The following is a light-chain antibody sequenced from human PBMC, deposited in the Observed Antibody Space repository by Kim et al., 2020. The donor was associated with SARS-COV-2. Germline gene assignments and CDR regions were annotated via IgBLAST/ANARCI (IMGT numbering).Light chain of an antibody. CDR2: WAT. Sequence: DIVMTQSPDSLAVSLGERATIKCKSSQSVLYSSNNKNYVAWYQQKSGQPPKLLIYWATTREHGVPDRFIGSGSGTDFTLTISSLQAEDVALYYCHQYYNRPQTFGQGTKLE. CDR3: HQYYNRPQT. CDR1: QSVLYSSNNKNY. J-gene: IGKJ2*01. V-gene: IGKV4-1*01.